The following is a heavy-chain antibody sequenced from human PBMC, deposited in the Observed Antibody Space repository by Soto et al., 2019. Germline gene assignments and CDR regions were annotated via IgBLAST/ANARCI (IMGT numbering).Heavy chain of an antibody. CDR3: ARGRLIVVVVAATLDWFDP. V-gene: IGHV4-34*01. D-gene: IGHD2-15*01. Sequence: PSETLSLTCAVYGGSFSGYYWSWIRQPPGKGLEWIGEINHSGSTNYNPSLKSRVTISVDTSKNQFSLKLSSVTAADTAVYYCARGRLIVVVVAATLDWFDPWGQGTLVTVS. CDR1: GGSFSGYY. CDR2: INHSGST. J-gene: IGHJ5*02.